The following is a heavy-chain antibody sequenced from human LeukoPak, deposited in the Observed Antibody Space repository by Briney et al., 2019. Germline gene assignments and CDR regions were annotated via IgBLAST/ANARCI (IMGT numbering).Heavy chain of an antibody. CDR2: ISYDGSNK. J-gene: IGHJ6*02. D-gene: IGHD2-2*01. Sequence: GGSLRLSCAASGFTFSSYGMHWVRQAPGKGLEWVAVISYDGSNKYYADSVKGRFTISRDNSKNTLYLQMNSLRAEDTAVYYCAKVSRYCSSTSCYHPYYYYGMDVWGQGTMVTVSS. CDR3: AKVSRYCSSTSCYHPYYYYGMDV. V-gene: IGHV3-30*18. CDR1: GFTFSSYG.